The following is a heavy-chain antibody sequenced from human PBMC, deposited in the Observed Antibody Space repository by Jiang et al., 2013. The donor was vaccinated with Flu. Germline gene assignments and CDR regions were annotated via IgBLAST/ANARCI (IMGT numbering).Heavy chain of an antibody. CDR3: ARGTLAGTPPEYFD. Sequence: VQLLESGGGLVQPGESLRLSCAASGITFDSYWMSWVRQAPGKGLEWVASIRQDGSERYYMDSVKGRSTISRDNAKTHCIYNQQPESRGHGCVFCARGTLAGTPPEYFD. J-gene: IGHJ4*01. CDR1: GITFDSYW. CDR2: IRQDGSER. D-gene: IGHD6-19*01. V-gene: IGHV3-7*01.